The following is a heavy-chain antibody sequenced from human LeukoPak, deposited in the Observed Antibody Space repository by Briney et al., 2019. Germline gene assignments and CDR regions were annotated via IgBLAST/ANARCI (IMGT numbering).Heavy chain of an antibody. D-gene: IGHD5/OR15-5a*01. Sequence: PGGSLRLSCAASGFTFSSYAVSWVRQAPGKGLEWVSAISGSGGSTYYADPVKGRFTISRDNSKNTLYLQMNSLRAEDTAVYYCAKASRAGDSVDYWGQGTLVTVSS. CDR1: GFTFSSYA. V-gene: IGHV3-23*01. CDR2: ISGSGGST. J-gene: IGHJ4*02. CDR3: AKASRAGDSVDY.